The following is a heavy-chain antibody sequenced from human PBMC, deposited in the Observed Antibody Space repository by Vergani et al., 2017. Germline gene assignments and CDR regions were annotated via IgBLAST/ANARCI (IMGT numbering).Heavy chain of an antibody. CDR3: ARRDSDCRSTRCYEYFDL. V-gene: IGHV3-20*01. CDR2: INWDGGGT. D-gene: IGHD2-2*01. Sequence: EVQLVESGGGVVRPGGSLRLSCAASGFRFDDYGMSWVRQAPGKGLEWVSGINWDGGGTAYADSMKGRFTISRDNAKNSLYLQIYSLTAEDTALYHCARRDSDCRSTRCYEYFDLWGRGTLVTVSS. J-gene: IGHJ2*01. CDR1: GFRFDDYG.